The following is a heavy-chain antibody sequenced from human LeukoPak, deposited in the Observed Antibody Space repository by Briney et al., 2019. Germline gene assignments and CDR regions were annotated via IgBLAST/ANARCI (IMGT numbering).Heavy chain of an antibody. CDR3: ARDNDY. J-gene: IGHJ4*02. CDR2: IYYSGST. CDR1: GGSISSYY. Sequence: PSETRPLTCTVSGGSISSYYWSWIRQPPGKGLEWIGYIYYSGSTNYNPSLKSRVTISVDTSKNQFSLKLSSVTAADTAVYYCARDNDYWGQGTLVTVSS. V-gene: IGHV4-59*01.